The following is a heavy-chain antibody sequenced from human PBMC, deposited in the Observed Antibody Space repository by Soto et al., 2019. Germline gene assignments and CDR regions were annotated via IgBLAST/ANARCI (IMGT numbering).Heavy chain of an antibody. CDR2: IYYSGST. J-gene: IGHJ4*02. D-gene: IGHD2-21*01. CDR3: ARGVIH. Sequence: QVQLQESGPGLVKPSQTLSLTCTVSGGSISSGGYYWSWIRQHPGKGLEWIGYIYYSGSTSYNPSLKTGVTIAGDSSTNHCPLNMSSVTAADTAVYYCARGVIHWGQGTLVTVSS. CDR1: GGSISSGGYY. V-gene: IGHV4-31*03.